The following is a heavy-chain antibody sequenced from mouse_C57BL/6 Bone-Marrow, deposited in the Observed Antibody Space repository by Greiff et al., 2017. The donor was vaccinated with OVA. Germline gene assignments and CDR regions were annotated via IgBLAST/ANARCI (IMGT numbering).Heavy chain of an antibody. D-gene: IGHD2-1*01. V-gene: IGHV1-53*01. J-gene: IGHJ1*03. Sequence: QVQLQQPGTELVKPGASVKLSCKASGYTFTSYWMHWVKQRPGQGLEWIGNINPSNGGTNYNEKFKSKATLTVDKSSSTAYMQLSSLTSEDSAVYYWAVPYGNYLHWYFDVWGTGTTVTVSS. CDR3: AVPYGNYLHWYFDV. CDR1: GYTFTSYW. CDR2: INPSNGGT.